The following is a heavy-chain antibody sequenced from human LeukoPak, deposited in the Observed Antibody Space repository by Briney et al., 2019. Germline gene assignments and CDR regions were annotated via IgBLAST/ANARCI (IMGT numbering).Heavy chain of an antibody. D-gene: IGHD1-26*01. CDR3: ARLETSWRGDY. Sequence: KPSETLSLTCTVSGASIISDIYYWGWIRQPPGKGLEWIGTISHSGSTYYNPSLKSRVSISVDTSKNQFSLKLSSVTAADTAVYYCARLETSWRGDYWGQGTLVTVSS. CDR2: ISHSGST. J-gene: IGHJ4*02. V-gene: IGHV4-39*01. CDR1: GASIISDIYY.